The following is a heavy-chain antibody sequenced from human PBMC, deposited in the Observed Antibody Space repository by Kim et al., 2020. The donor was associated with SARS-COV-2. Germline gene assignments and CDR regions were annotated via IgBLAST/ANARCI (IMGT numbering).Heavy chain of an antibody. J-gene: IGHJ4*02. CDR3: ARRMSTGAALDY. V-gene: IGHV5-51*01. D-gene: IGHD6-25*01. Sequence: YSPSCQGQVTISADKSISTAYLQWSSLKASDTAMYYCARRMSTGAALDYWGQGTLVTVSS.